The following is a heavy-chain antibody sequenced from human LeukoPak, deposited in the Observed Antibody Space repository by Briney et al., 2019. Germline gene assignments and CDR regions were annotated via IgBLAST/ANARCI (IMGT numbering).Heavy chain of an antibody. CDR2: IRSDGINK. V-gene: IGHV3-30*02. D-gene: IGHD3-10*01. J-gene: IGHJ4*02. CDR1: GFTFSDYG. Sequence: GGSLRLSCAASGFTFSDYGMHWVRQAPGKGLEWVAFIRSDGINKYADSVKGRFSISRDNAKNSLYLQMNSLRAEDTAVYYCARDRSPGNFDYWGQGTLVTVSS. CDR3: ARDRSPGNFDY.